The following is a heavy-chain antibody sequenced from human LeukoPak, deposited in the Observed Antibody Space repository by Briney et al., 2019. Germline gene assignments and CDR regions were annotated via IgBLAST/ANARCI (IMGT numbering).Heavy chain of an antibody. Sequence: GASVKVSCRVSGYTLTELSMHWVRQAPGKGLEWMGGFDPEVGETIYAQKFQGRVTMTEDTSTDTAYMELSSLRSEDTAVYYCATVSKTVTTTWLYYFDYWGQGTLVTVSS. CDR2: FDPEVGET. J-gene: IGHJ4*02. V-gene: IGHV1-24*01. D-gene: IGHD4-17*01. CDR1: GYTLTELS. CDR3: ATVSKTVTTTWLYYFDY.